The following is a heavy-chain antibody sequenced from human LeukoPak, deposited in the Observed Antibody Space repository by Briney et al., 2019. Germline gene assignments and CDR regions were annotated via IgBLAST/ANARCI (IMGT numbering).Heavy chain of an antibody. CDR3: AKDSCSSNSCPIEY. CDR1: GFTFSSYG. CDR2: ISYDGSNK. Sequence: PGRSLRLSCAASGFTFSSYGMHWVRQAPGKGLEWVAVISYDGSNKYYADSVKGRFTISRDNSKNTLYLQTNSLRAEDTAVYYCAKDSCSSNSCPIEYWGQGTLVTVSS. J-gene: IGHJ4*02. V-gene: IGHV3-30*18. D-gene: IGHD2-2*01.